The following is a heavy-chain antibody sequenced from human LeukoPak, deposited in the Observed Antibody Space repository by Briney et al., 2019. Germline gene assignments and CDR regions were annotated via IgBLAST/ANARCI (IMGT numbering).Heavy chain of an antibody. J-gene: IGHJ6*03. CDR2: MNPNGGNT. V-gene: IGHV1-8*01. Sequence: ASVKVSCKASGYTFTSYDINWVRQATGQGLEWMGWMNPNGGNTGYAQKFQGRVTMTRNTSISTAYMELSSLRSEDTAVYYCARGDSGSYYYYYYYMDVWGKGTTVTISS. D-gene: IGHD1-26*01. CDR1: GYTFTSYD. CDR3: ARGDSGSYYYYYYYMDV.